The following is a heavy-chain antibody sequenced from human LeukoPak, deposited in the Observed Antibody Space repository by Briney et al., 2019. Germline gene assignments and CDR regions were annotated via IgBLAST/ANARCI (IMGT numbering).Heavy chain of an antibody. D-gene: IGHD3-10*01. Sequence: SETLSLTCAVSGYSISSGYYWGWIRQPPGKGLEWIGSIYHSGSTYYNPSLKSRVTISVDTSKNQFSLKLSSVTAADTAVYYCARRPWLWFGETHYYMDVWGKGTTVTVS. J-gene: IGHJ6*03. CDR3: ARRPWLWFGETHYYMDV. V-gene: IGHV4-38-2*01. CDR1: GYSISSGYY. CDR2: IYHSGST.